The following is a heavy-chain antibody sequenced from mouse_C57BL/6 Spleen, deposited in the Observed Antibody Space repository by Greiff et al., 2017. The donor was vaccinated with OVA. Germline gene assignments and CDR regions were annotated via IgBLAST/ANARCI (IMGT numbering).Heavy chain of an antibody. CDR2: IYPGSGST. D-gene: IGHD2-1*01. V-gene: IGHV1-55*01. Sequence: QVQLQQPGAELVKPGASVKMSCKASGYTFTSYWITWVKQRPGQGLEWIGDIYPGSGSTNYNEKFKSKATLTVDTSSSTAYMQLSSLTSEDSAVYDCARRGYGNYYFDYWGQGTTLTVSS. CDR1: GYTFTSYW. J-gene: IGHJ2*01. CDR3: ARRGYGNYYFDY.